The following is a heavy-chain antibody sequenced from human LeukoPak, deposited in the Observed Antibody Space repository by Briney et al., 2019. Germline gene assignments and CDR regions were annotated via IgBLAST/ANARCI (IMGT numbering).Heavy chain of an antibody. CDR3: ARDSTPYDSSGYCYDY. CDR1: GFIFSAYS. CDR2: ISTGSSYI. Sequence: GGSLRLSCAASGFIFSAYSMNWVRQAPGKGLEWVSSISTGSSYIYYADSVKGGFTISRENAKNSLYLQMNSLRAEDTAVYYCARDSTPYDSSGYCYDYWGQGTLVTVSS. D-gene: IGHD3-22*01. J-gene: IGHJ4*02. V-gene: IGHV3-21*01.